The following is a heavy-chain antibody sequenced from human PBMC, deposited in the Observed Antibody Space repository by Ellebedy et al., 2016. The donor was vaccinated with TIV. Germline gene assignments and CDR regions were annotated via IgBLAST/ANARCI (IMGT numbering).Heavy chain of an antibody. J-gene: IGHJ3*01. CDR2: IYYSGSA. CDR1: NYSINSGYN. CDR3: ARTKRYASIASPFEL. V-gene: IGHV4-38-2*02. D-gene: IGHD6-13*01. Sequence: MPSETLSLTCTVSNYSINSGYNWGWIRLLPEKGLEWNGSIYYSGSAYYNPSLRSRVTISIDTSRNQFSLNVRSVTAADTGVEYCARTKRYASIASPFELWGQGTMVTVSS.